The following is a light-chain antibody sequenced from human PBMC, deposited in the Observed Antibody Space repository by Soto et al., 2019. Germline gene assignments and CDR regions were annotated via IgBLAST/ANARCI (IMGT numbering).Light chain of an antibody. CDR3: QSYDSVLTVPV. CDR2: AND. V-gene: IGLV1-40*01. J-gene: IGLJ3*02. CDR1: RDNIGAGYE. Sequence: QSVLTQPPSVSGAPGQRVTISCIGGRDNIGAGYEVHWYQQFPGTAPQLLIYANDNRPSGVPERFSGSKGATSASLAITGLQADDEAYYYCQSYDSVLTVPVFGGGTELTVL.